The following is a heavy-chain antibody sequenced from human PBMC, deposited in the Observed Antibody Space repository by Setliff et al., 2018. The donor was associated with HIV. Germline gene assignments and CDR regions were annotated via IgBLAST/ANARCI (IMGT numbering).Heavy chain of an antibody. D-gene: IGHD6-6*01. CDR3: ARIPGSSSEGGWFDP. CDR1: RFSFRSYW. Sequence: GGSLRLSCAASRFSFRSYWMNWVRQAPGKGLAWVASIKQDGSEIYYVDSVKGRFTISRDNARGALFLQMNSLRADDTAVYYCARIPGSSSEGGWFDPWGQGTLVTVSS. J-gene: IGHJ5*02. V-gene: IGHV3-7*03. CDR2: IKQDGSEI.